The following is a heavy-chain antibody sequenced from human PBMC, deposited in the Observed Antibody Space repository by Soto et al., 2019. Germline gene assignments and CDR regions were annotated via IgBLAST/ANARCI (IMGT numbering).Heavy chain of an antibody. Sequence: QVHLLESGGGVVQPGRSLRLSCVASGFTFSNFGIHWVRQAPGKGLEWLAVVSYDEVNKFYADSVRGRFTISRDNSKDTEYLQINSLRRDDTAMYFCAKVMTEYSGVAIDHWGQGTLVTVSS. CDR1: GFTFSNFG. CDR2: VSYDEVNK. D-gene: IGHD1-26*01. CDR3: AKVMTEYSGVAIDH. J-gene: IGHJ4*02. V-gene: IGHV3-30*18.